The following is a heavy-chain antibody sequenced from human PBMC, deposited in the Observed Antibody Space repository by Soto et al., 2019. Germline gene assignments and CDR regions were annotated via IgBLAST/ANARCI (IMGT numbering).Heavy chain of an antibody. CDR1: GFTFSDYW. V-gene: IGHV3-7*03. J-gene: IGHJ4*02. Sequence: EVQLVESGGGLVQPGGSLRLSCAVSGFTFSDYWMTWVRQAPGKGLEWVATISQEGSKKYYADSLKGRFTISRDNAKNLLYLQMIGIRAVVAALDYSARARIEYWGRGTLITVSS. CDR3: ARARIEY. CDR2: ISQEGSKK.